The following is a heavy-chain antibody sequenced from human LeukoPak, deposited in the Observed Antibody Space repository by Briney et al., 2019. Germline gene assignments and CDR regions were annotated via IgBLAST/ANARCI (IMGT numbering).Heavy chain of an antibody. J-gene: IGHJ4*02. CDR2: IYYSGST. V-gene: IGHV4-59*08. Sequence: SETLSLTCTVSGGSISSYYWSWIRQPPGKGLEWIGYIYYSGSTNYNPSLKSRVTISVDTSKNQFSLKLSSVTAADTDVYYCAXXXXXGXXPFDYWXQGSLVTVSS. CDR1: GGSISSYY. CDR3: AXXXXXGXXPFDY.